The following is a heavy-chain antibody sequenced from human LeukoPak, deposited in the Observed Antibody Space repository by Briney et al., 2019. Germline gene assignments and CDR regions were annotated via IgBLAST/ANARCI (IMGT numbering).Heavy chain of an antibody. V-gene: IGHV3-7*01. D-gene: IGHD1-1*01. CDR2: IKQDGSEK. CDR1: GFTFSSYW. J-gene: IGHJ3*02. Sequence: NPGGSLRLSRAASGFTFSSYWMSWVRQAPGKGLEWVANIKQDGSEKYYVDSVKGRFTISRDNAKNSLYLQMNSLRAEDTAVYYCARRNGGIIGHTFDIWGQGTMVTVSS. CDR3: ARRNGGIIGHTFDI.